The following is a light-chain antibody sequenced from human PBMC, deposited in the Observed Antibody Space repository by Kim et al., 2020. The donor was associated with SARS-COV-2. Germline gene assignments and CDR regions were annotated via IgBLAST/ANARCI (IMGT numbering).Light chain of an antibody. CDR2: QDS. CDR3: QAWDSSTV. J-gene: IGLJ1*01. Sequence: GSPGQTASITCSGDKLGDKYACWYQQKPGQSPVLVIYQDSKRPSGIPERFSGSNSGNTATLTISGTQAMDEADYYCQAWDSSTVFGTGTKVTVL. V-gene: IGLV3-1*01. CDR1: KLGDKY.